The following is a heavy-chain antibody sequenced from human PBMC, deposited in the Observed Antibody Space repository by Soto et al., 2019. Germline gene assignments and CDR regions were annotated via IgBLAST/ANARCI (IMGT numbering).Heavy chain of an antibody. CDR3: ARRRYSYGPNYGMDV. Sequence: PSETLSLTCTVSGGSVSSGSYYWSWIRQPPGKGLEWIGYIYYSGSTNYNPSLKSRVTISVDTSKNQFSLKLSSVTAADTAVYYCARRRYSYGPNYGMDVWGQGTTVTVSS. J-gene: IGHJ6*02. D-gene: IGHD5-18*01. CDR2: IYYSGST. CDR1: GGSVSSGSYY. V-gene: IGHV4-61*01.